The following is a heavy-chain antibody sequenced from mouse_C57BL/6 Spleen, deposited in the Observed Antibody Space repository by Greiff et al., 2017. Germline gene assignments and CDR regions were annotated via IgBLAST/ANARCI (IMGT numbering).Heavy chain of an antibody. J-gene: IGHJ4*01. Sequence: EVKLVESGGGLVKPGGSLKLSCAASGFTFSSYAMSWVRQTPEKRLEWVATINDGGSYTYYPDNVKGRFTISRDNAKNNLYLQMSHLKSEDTAMYYCARDGELRLYAMDYWGQGTSVTVSS. CDR3: ARDGELRLYAMDY. V-gene: IGHV5-4*01. CDR2: INDGGSYT. D-gene: IGHD2-4*01. CDR1: GFTFSSYA.